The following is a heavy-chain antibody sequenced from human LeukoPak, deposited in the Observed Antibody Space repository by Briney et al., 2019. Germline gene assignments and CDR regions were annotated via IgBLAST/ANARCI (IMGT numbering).Heavy chain of an antibody. D-gene: IGHD4-17*01. CDR1: GYSISSGYY. CDR3: ARHASSDGDFRVDY. CDR2: IYHSGST. J-gene: IGHJ4*02. V-gene: IGHV4-38-2*01. Sequence: SETLSLTCAVSGYSISSGYYWGWIRQPPGKGLEWIGSIYHSGSTYYNPSLKRRVTISVDTSKNQFSLKLSSVTAADTAVYYCARHASSDGDFRVDYWGQGTLVTVSS.